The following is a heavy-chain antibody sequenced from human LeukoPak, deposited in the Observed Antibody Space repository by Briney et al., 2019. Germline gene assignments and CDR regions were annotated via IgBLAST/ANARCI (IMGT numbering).Heavy chain of an antibody. J-gene: IGHJ6*02. V-gene: IGHV1-2*04. Sequence: ASVKASCKASGYTFTGYYMHWVRQAPGQGLEWMGWINPNSGGTNYAQKFQGWVTMTRDTSISTAYMELSRLRSDDTAVYYCARGGKYYYGSGAYYYGMDVWGQGTTVTVSS. CDR1: GYTFTGYY. D-gene: IGHD3-10*01. CDR2: INPNSGGT. CDR3: ARGGKYYYGSGAYYYGMDV.